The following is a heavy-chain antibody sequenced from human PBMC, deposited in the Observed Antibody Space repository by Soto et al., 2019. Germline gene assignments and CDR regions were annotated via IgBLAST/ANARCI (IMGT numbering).Heavy chain of an antibody. CDR2: TYYRSKWYN. CDR1: GDSVSSNSAA. D-gene: IGHD6-6*01. Sequence: SQTLSLTCAISGDSVSSNSAAWNWIRQSPSRGLEWLGRTYYRSKWYNDYAVSAKSRITINPDTSKNQFSLQLNSVTPEDTAVYYCARDPQSRMTRYSSSSGIFDPWGQGTLVTVSS. V-gene: IGHV6-1*01. J-gene: IGHJ5*02. CDR3: ARDPQSRMTRYSSSSGIFDP.